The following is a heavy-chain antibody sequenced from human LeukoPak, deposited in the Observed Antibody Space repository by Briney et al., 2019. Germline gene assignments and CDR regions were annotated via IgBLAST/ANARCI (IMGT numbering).Heavy chain of an antibody. J-gene: IGHJ4*02. Sequence: GGSLRLSCAASGFTFSTYYMNWVRQAPGKGLEWVSFITGSSSYIYYTDSVKGRFTISRDNAKNSLFLQMNSLRDEDTAVYYYASVFSSSPYFDYWGQGTLVTVSS. D-gene: IGHD6-6*01. CDR1: GFTFSTYY. V-gene: IGHV3-21*01. CDR3: ASVFSSSPYFDY. CDR2: ITGSSSYI.